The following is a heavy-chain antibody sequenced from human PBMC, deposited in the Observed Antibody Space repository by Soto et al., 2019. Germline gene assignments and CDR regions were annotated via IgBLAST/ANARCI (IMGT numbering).Heavy chain of an antibody. CDR2: IDSGGST. J-gene: IGHJ4*02. D-gene: IGHD5-12*01. CDR1: GFTVSSNY. V-gene: IGHV3-53*04. Sequence: EVQLVESGGGLVQPGGSLRLACAASGFTVSSNYMSWVRQAPGKGLEWVSVIDSGGSTYYADSVKGRVTISRHNSKNTLYFQMNSLRAEYTAVYYCAATRLGHWGQGTLVTVSS. CDR3: AATRLGH.